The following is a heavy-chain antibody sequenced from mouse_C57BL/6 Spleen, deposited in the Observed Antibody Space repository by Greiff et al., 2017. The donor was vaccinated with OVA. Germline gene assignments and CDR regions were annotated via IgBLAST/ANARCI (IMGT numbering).Heavy chain of an antibody. D-gene: IGHD2-14*01. CDR2: ISNGGGST. J-gene: IGHJ1*03. CDR1: GFTFSDYY. CDR3: ARRGLGLYFDV. Sequence: DVMLVESGGGLVQPGGSLKLSCAASGFTFSDYYMYWVRQTPEKRLEWVAYISNGGGSTYYPDTVKGRFTISRDNAKNTLYLQMSRLKSEDTAMYYCARRGLGLYFDVWGTGTTVTVSS. V-gene: IGHV5-12*01.